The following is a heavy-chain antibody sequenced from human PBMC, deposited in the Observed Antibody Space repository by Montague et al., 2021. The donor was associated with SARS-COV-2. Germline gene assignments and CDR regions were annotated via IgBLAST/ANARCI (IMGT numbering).Heavy chain of an antibody. J-gene: IGHJ3*01. Sequence: ETMGLTCTVSGGSITNNIDYWAWIRQPPGKGLEWIGSIYYTGNTYYNPSLKSRVTISVVTSKNHFTLKLSSVTAAETAVYYCARLKRYFDSSGSPSAFDFWGQGTKVTVSS. CDR3: ARLKRYFDSSGSPSAFDF. V-gene: IGHV4-39*02. CDR1: GGSITNNIDY. D-gene: IGHD3-22*01. CDR2: IYYTGNT.